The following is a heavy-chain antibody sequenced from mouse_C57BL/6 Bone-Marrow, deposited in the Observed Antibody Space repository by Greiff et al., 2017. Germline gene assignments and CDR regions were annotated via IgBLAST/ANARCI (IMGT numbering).Heavy chain of an antibody. D-gene: IGHD2-5*01. V-gene: IGHV2-6*01. CDR3: ARYYSKGDAMDY. CDR2: IWGVGST. CDR1: GFSLTSYG. J-gene: IGHJ4*01. Sequence: VQLQESGPGLVAPSQSLSITCTVSGFSLTSYGVDWVRQSPGKGLEWLGVIWGVGSTNYNSALKSRLSISKYNSKSQVFLKMNSLQTDDTAMYYCARYYSKGDAMDYWGQGTSVTVSS.